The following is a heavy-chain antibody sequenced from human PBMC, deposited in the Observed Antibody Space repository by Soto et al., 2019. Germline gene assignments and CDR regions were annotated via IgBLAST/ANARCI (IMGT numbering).Heavy chain of an antibody. CDR2: IIPIFNST. J-gene: IGHJ4*02. Sequence: QVQLVQSGAEVKTPGSSLKVSCKVSGSRFSNYVISWVRQAPGHGLEWLGRIIPIFNSTKYAQSFQGRVTIPADKSTSTASLEWSSLRSDDTAVYYCAREGRGKKAGYNGLVSLGYWGQGTLVTVSS. D-gene: IGHD2-2*02. V-gene: IGHV1-69*06. CDR1: GSRFSNYV. CDR3: AREGRGKKAGYNGLVSLGY.